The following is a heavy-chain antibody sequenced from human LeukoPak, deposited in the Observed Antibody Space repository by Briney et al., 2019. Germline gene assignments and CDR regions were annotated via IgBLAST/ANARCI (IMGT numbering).Heavy chain of an antibody. CDR2: INQDGSEK. CDR3: AREYYSDSSGSDY. J-gene: IGHJ4*02. CDR1: GFTFSSYW. D-gene: IGHD3-22*01. Sequence: PGGSLRLSCAASGFTFSSYWMSWVRQAAGKGLEWVANINQDGSEKYSVDSVKGRFTISRDNAKNSLYLQMNSLRAEDTAVYYCAREYYSDSSGSDYWGQGTLVTVSS. V-gene: IGHV3-7*05.